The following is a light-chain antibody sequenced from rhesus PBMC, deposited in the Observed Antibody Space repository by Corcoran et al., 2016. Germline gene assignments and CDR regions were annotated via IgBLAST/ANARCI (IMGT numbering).Light chain of an antibody. J-gene: IGKJ3*01. V-gene: IGKV1S15*01. CDR3: QHGFGIPFT. CDR2: YIS. CDR1: QGISNN. Sequence: DIQMTQSPSSLSASVGDTVTITCRASQGISNNLAWYQQKPGKVPKLLISYISTLQSGVPSRFSGSRSGTDFTLTISSLQPEDFATYYCQHGFGIPFTFGPGTKLDIK.